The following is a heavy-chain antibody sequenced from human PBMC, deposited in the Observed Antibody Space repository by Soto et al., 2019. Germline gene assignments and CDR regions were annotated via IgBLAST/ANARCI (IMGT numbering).Heavy chain of an antibody. V-gene: IGHV1-24*01. D-gene: IGHD3-16*01. CDR2: FDPEDGET. CDR1: GYTLTELS. J-gene: IGHJ5*02. CDR3: ATVKRRLGELPNDNNWFDP. Sequence: ASVKVSCKVSGYTLTELSMHWVRQAPGKGLEWMGGFDPEDGETIYAQKFQGRVTMTEDTSTDTAYMELSSLRSEDTAVYYCATVKRRLGELPNDNNWFDPWGQGTLVTVSS.